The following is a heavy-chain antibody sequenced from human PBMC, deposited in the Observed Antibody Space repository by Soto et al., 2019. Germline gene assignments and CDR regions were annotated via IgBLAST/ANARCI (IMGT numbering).Heavy chain of an antibody. CDR1: WGSVSSNTAT. D-gene: IGHD6-19*01. J-gene: IGHJ4*02. CDR3: AGELDIHHGLGY. V-gene: IGHV6-1*01. CDR2: TYYRSNWNF. Sequence: SQTLSLTCAISWGSVSSNTATWNWARQSPSRGLEWLGRTYYRSNWNFDYALSVKSRITINPDTSKNQFSLQLNSLTPEDTAVYYCAGELDIHHGLGYWGPGTSVTVPQ.